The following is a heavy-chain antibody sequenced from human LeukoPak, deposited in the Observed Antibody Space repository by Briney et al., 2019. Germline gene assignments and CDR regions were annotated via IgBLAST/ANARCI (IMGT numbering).Heavy chain of an antibody. CDR2: IYYSGST. CDR1: GGSISSSSYS. CDR3: ARPDPYCSSTSCYMDV. D-gene: IGHD2-2*01. J-gene: IGHJ6*02. V-gene: IGHV4-39*01. Sequence: SETLSLTCTVSGGSISSSSYSWGWIRQPPGKGLEWIGSIYYSGSTYYNPSLKSRVTISVDTSKNQFSLKLSSVTAADTAVYYCARPDPYCSSTSCYMDVWGQGTTVTVSS.